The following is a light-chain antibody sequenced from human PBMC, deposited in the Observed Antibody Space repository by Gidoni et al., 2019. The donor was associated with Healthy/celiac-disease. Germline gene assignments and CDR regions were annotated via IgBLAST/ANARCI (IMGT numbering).Light chain of an antibody. CDR1: QSISSW. V-gene: IGKV1-5*03. Sequence: DIQMTQSPSTLSASVGDRVTITCRASQSISSWLAWYQQKPGKAPKLLIYKASSLESGVPSRFSGSGPGTEFTLTISSLQPDDFATYYCQQYNSYWRTFXQXTKVEIK. CDR2: KAS. CDR3: QQYNSYWRT. J-gene: IGKJ1*01.